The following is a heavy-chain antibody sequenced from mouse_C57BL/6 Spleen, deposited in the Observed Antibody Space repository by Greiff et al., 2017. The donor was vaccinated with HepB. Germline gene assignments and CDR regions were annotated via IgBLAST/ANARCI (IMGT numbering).Heavy chain of an antibody. CDR3: ARGPDGYYYFDY. D-gene: IGHD2-3*01. V-gene: IGHV1-22*01. J-gene: IGHJ2*01. Sequence: VQLQQSGPELVKPGASVKMSCKASGYTFTDYNMHWVKQSHGKSLEWIGYINPNNGGTSYNQKFKGKATLTVNKSSSTAYMELRSLTSEDSAVYYCARGPDGYYYFDYWGQGTTLTVSS. CDR2: INPNNGGT. CDR1: GYTFTDYN.